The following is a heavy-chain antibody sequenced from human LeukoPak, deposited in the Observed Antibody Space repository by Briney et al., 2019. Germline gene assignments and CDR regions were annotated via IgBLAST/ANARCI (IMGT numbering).Heavy chain of an antibody. CDR3: ARAAFWSGYPYYFDY. Sequence: ASVKVSCKASGYTFTSYGISWVRQAPGQGLEWMGWISAYNGNTNYAQKLQGRVTMTTDTSTSTAYMELRSLRSDDTAVYYCARAAFWSGYPYYFDYWGQGTLVTASS. J-gene: IGHJ4*02. CDR2: ISAYNGNT. CDR1: GYTFTSYG. V-gene: IGHV1-18*01. D-gene: IGHD3-3*01.